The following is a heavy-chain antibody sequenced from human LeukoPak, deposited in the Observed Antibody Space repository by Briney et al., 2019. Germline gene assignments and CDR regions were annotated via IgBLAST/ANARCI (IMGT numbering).Heavy chain of an antibody. CDR3: ARGGRQNSLRRGIWFDP. D-gene: IGHD2/OR15-2a*01. CDR1: GGSISSGGYY. J-gene: IGHJ5*02. CDR2: IYYSGST. Sequence: SETLSLTCTVSGGSISSGGYYWSWIRQHPGKGLEWIGYIYYSGSTYYNPSLKSRVTISVDTSKNQFSLKLSSVTAADTAVYYCARGGRQNSLRRGIWFDPWGQGTLVTVSS. V-gene: IGHV4-31*03.